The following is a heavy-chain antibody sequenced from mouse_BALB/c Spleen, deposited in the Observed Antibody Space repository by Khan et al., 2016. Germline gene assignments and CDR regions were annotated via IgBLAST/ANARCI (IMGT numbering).Heavy chain of an antibody. CDR1: GFTFSSYA. J-gene: IGHJ2*01. V-gene: IGHV5-6-5*01. CDR3: ASKVYYFDY. CDR2: ISSGGSS. Sequence: EVQLQESGGGLVKPGGSLKLSCAASGFTFSSYAMSWVRQTPEKRLEWVASISSGGSSFYPDILKDRFTISRDNARNILYQQMSSLRSEDTAMYYCASKVYYFDYWGQGTTLTVSS.